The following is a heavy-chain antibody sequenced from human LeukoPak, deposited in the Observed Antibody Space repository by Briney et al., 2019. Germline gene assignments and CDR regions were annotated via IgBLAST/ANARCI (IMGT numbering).Heavy chain of an antibody. D-gene: IGHD1-14*01. J-gene: IGHJ4*02. CDR2: IDIPGTIT. CDR1: GFSFSGYW. Sequence: PGRSLRLSCAASGFSFSGYWMHWVRQVPGKGLVWVSQIDIPGTITRYADSVQGRFTISRDNAKNTLYPQMSSLRADDTAVYYCVRGNPLMDYWGQGTLVTVSS. CDR3: VRGNPLMDY. V-gene: IGHV3-74*01.